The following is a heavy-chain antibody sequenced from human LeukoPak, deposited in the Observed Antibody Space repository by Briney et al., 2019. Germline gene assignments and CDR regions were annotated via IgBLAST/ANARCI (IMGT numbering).Heavy chain of an antibody. CDR3: ARRVVVEQQLEKSYYYYYYMDV. V-gene: IGHV1-2*02. D-gene: IGHD6-13*01. Sequence: ASVKVSCKASRYTFTGYYMDWVRQAPGRGLEWMGWINPSSGGTNYAQKFQGRVTMTRDTSISTAYMELSRLRSDDTAVYYCARRVVVEQQLEKSYYYYYYMDVWGKGTTVTVSS. J-gene: IGHJ6*03. CDR1: RYTFTGYY. CDR2: INPSSGGT.